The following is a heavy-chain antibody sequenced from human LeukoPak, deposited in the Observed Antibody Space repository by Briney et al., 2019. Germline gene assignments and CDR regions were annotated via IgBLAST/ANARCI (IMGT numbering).Heavy chain of an antibody. CDR3: ARADGYYDFWSGYYLNY. V-gene: IGHV1-69*02. CDR1: GGTFSSYT. D-gene: IGHD3-3*01. J-gene: IGHJ4*02. Sequence: SVKVSCKASGGTFSSYTISWVRQAPGQGLEWMGRIIPILGIANYAQKFQGRVTITADKSTSTAYMELSSLRSEDTAVYYCARADGYYDFWSGYYLNYWGQGTLVTVSS. CDR2: IIPILGIA.